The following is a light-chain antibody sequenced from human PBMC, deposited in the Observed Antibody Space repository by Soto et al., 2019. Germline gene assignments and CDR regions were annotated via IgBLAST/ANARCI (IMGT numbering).Light chain of an antibody. J-gene: IGLJ1*01. CDR2: DVT. CDR3: ISYTIDDVRYV. CDR1: SSDVGDYNF. V-gene: IGLV2-11*01. Sequence: QSVRTQPRSVSASPGQSVTISCTGTSSDVGDYNFVSWYQQHPGKAPKLMIYDVTERPSGVPDRFSGSKSGDTVSLTISGLQAEDAADYYCISYTIDDVRYVFGTGPKVTV.